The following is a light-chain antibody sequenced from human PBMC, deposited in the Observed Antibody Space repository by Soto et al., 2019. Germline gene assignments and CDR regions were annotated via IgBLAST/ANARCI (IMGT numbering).Light chain of an antibody. CDR3: QQYDHLSLT. V-gene: IGKV1-33*01. J-gene: IGKJ4*01. CDR2: DAS. CDR1: QDITTS. Sequence: DIQMTQSPSSLSASVGDRVTVSCQASQDITTSLNWYQQKPGKAPNLLIFDASNLDTGVPSRFSGSGSGTYFTFTIHSLQPEDVATYYCQQYDHLSLTFGGGTKVDIK.